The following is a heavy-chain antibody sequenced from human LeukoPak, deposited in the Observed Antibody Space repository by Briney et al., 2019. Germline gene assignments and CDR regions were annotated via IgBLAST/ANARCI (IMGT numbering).Heavy chain of an antibody. D-gene: IGHD5-18*01. CDR1: GFTFSSYN. V-gene: IGHV3-21*01. CDR2: ITSSSSYI. Sequence: GGSLRLSCAASGFTFSSYNINWVRQAPGKGLEWVSSITSSSSYIYYADSVKGRFTISRDDAKNSLYLQMNSLRAEDTAVYYCAREGSSRGYGDYYYYYGMDVWGQGTTVTVSS. CDR3: AREGSSRGYGDYYYYYGMDV. J-gene: IGHJ6*02.